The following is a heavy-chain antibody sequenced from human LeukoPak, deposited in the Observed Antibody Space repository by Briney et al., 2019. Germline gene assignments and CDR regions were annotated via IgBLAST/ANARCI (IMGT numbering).Heavy chain of an antibody. Sequence: GGSLRLSCAASGFTFTNAWMSWVRRAPGKGLEWVGRIKSNPDGGTTDYAAPVKGRFTISRDDSKNTLYLQMNSLIIEDTAVYYCTTAAAGTSYWGQGTLVTVSS. J-gene: IGHJ4*02. V-gene: IGHV3-15*01. CDR1: GFTFTNAW. CDR3: TTAAAGTSY. CDR2: IKSNPDGGTT. D-gene: IGHD6-13*01.